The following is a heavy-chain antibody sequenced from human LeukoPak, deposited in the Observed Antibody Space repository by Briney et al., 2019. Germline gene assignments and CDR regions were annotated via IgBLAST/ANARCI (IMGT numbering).Heavy chain of an antibody. CDR1: GGTFSSYA. CDR2: IIPILGIA. D-gene: IGHD5-12*01. V-gene: IGHV1-69*04. CDR3: ARDPEVIVATPYWDY. J-gene: IGHJ4*02. Sequence: ASVKVSCKASGGTFSSYAISWVRQAPGQGLEWMGRIIPILGIANYAQKFQGRVTITADKSTSTAYMELSSLRSEDTAVYYCARDPEVIVATPYWDYWGQGTLVTVSS.